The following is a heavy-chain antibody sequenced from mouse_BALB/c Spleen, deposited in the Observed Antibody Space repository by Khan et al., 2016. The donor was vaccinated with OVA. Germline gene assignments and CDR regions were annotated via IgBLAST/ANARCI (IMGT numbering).Heavy chain of an antibody. D-gene: IGHD1-1*01. J-gene: IGHJ2*01. CDR2: ISGDSNTI. Sequence: LVESGGDLVQPGGSQKLSCVASGFTFSSFGMHWVRQAPEKGLEWVAYISGDSNTIYYTDTVMGRFTISRDNPKNTLFLQMTSLRSEDMAMYYCARSYFYGYYFDQWGQGTTLTVSS. CDR3: ARSYFYGYYFDQ. CDR1: GFTFSSFG. V-gene: IGHV5-17*02.